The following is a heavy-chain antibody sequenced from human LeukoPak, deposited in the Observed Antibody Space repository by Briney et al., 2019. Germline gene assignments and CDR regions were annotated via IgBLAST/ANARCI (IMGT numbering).Heavy chain of an antibody. V-gene: IGHV3-48*01. CDR2: NSSSSSTI. CDR3: ARDPPQYYDFWSAPDDAFAI. D-gene: IGHD3-3*01. CDR1: GFTFSSYS. Sequence: GGSLRLSCAASGFTFSSYSMNWVRQAPGKGLEWVSYNSSSSSTIYYADSVKGRFTISRDNAKNSLYLQMNSLRAEDTAVYYCARDPPQYYDFWSAPDDAFAIWGQRTMVTVSS. J-gene: IGHJ3*02.